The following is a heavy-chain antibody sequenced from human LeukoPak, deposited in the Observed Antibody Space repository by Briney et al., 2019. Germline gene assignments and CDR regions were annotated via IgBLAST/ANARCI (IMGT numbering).Heavy chain of an antibody. J-gene: IGHJ4*02. D-gene: IGHD3-3*01. CDR3: ARDRAWNYFDY. V-gene: IGHV3-48*01. CDR2: VRPGDSAR. CDR1: GFTFSNYP. Sequence: GGSLRLSCAAFGFTFSNYPMNWVRQAPGKGLEWVSNVRPGDSARSYADSVRGRFTISRDDAKNSLYLQMDSLRAEDTAVYYCARDRAWNYFDYWGQGTLVTVSS.